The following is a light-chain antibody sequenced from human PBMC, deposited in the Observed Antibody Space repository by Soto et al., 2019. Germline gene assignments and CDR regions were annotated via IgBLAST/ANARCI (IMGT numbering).Light chain of an antibody. CDR2: KAS. J-gene: IGKJ1*01. V-gene: IGKV1-5*03. CDR3: QQYNSYSRT. Sequence: DIQMTQSPSTLSASVGDRVTINCRASQSISTRLAWYQQKPGKAPKLLIYKASSLESGVPSRFSGSGSGTEFTLTSSSVQPDDCATYYCQQYNSYSRTFGQGTKVEI. CDR1: QSISTR.